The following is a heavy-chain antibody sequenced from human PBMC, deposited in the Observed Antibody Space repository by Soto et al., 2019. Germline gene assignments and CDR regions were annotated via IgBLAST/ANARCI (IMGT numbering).Heavy chain of an antibody. V-gene: IGHV3-30-3*01. CDR1: GFTFSSYA. CDR3: ERGWAHFDY. J-gene: IGHJ4*02. Sequence: GSLRLSCAASGFTFSSYAMHWVRQAPGKGLEWVAVISYDGSNKYYADSVKGRFTISRDNSKNTLYLQMNSLRAEDTAVYYCERGWAHFDYWGQGTLVTVSS. CDR2: ISYDGSNK. D-gene: IGHD3-16*01.